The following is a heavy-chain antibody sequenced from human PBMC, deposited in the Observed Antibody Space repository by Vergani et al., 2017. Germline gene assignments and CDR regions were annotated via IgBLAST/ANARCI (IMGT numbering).Heavy chain of an antibody. CDR2: VDPEDGET. D-gene: IGHD3-9*01. CDR3: ATDHFGARGTITIFWPSMDV. V-gene: IGHV1-24*01. Sequence: QVQLVQSGAEVKKPGASVKVSCKVSGYTLTELSMHWVRQAPGKGLEWMGGVDPEDGETIYAQKFQGRVTMTEDKSTDTSYMELSSLRSEDTAVYYCATDHFGARGTITIFWPSMDVWGQGTTVTVSS. CDR1: GYTLTELS. J-gene: IGHJ6*02.